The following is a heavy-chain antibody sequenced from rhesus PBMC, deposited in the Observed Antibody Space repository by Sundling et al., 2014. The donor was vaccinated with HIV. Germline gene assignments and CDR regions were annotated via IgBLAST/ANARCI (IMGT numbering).Heavy chain of an antibody. CDR3: ARDLNESWRYIVYGLES. CDR2: ITYSGST. D-gene: IGHD1-1-1*01. CDR1: GGSIRSSY. V-gene: IGHV4-122*02. J-gene: IGHJ6*01. Sequence: QLQLQESGPGLVKPSETLSVTCAVSGGSIRSSYWSWIRQPPGKGLEWIGYITYSGSTTYNPSLKNRVTISRDTSKNQFSLQVTSVTAADTAVYYCARDLNESWRYIVYGLESWGQGVIVTVSS.